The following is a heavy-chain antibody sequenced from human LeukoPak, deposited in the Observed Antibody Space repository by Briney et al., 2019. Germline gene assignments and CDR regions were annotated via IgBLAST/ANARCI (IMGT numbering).Heavy chain of an antibody. CDR1: GYTFTSYD. CDR3: ARGRGWLPSYLDY. V-gene: IGHV1-8*01. D-gene: IGHD5-24*01. CDR2: MNPNSGNT. J-gene: IGHJ4*02. Sequence: ASLKVSCKASGYTFTSYDINWVRQATGQALEWMGGMNPNSGNTGYAQKFQGRVTMTRNTSITPAYMELSRLRSEDTAVYYCARGRGWLPSYLDYWGQGTLVTVSS.